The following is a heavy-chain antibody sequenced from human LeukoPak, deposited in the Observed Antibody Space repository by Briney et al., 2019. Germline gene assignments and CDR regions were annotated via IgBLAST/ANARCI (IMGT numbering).Heavy chain of an antibody. J-gene: IGHJ4*02. Sequence: SETLSLTCTVSGGSISSYHWSWIRQPPGKGLEWIGYIYTSGSTNYNPSLKSRVTISVDTSKNQFSLKLSSVTAADTAVYYCARQARASGYYPNYYFDYWGQGTLVTVSS. D-gene: IGHD3-22*01. V-gene: IGHV4-4*09. CDR2: IYTSGST. CDR3: ARQARASGYYPNYYFDY. CDR1: GGSISSYH.